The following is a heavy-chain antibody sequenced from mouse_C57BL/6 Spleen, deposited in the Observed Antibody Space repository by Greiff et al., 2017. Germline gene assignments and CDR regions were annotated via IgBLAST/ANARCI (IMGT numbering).Heavy chain of an antibody. CDR3: AKGSTHYYAMDY. J-gene: IGHJ4*01. CDR1: GFSLTSYG. CDR2: IWGDGST. D-gene: IGHD5-1*01. Sequence: VQLQQSGPGLVAPSQSLSITCTVSGFSLTSYGVSWVRQPPGKGLEWLGVIWGDGSTNYHSALISNLGISKENSKCQVVLKLNRLQTDDTATDYCAKGSTHYYAMDYWGQGTSVTVSS. V-gene: IGHV2-3*01.